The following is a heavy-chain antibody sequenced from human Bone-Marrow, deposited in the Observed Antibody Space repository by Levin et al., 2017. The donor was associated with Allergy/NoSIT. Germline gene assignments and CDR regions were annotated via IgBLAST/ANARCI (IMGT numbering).Heavy chain of an antibody. CDR1: GFTFSSYA. CDR2: ISYNGSNK. CDR3: ARDEGDHRIVILWLGGVVDI. Sequence: GGSLRLSCAASGFTFSSYAMHWVRQAPGKGLEWVAFISYNGSNKYYADSVKGRFTISRDNSKNSLYLQMNSLRAEDTAVYCWARDEGDHRIVILWLGGVVDIWGQGTLVTVSS. V-gene: IGHV3-30-3*01. J-gene: IGHJ3*02. D-gene: IGHD3-10*01.